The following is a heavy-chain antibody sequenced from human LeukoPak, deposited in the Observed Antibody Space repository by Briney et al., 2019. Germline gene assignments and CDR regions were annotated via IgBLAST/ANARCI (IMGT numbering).Heavy chain of an antibody. CDR1: GGSISSSNW. J-gene: IGHJ4*02. CDR2: IKQDGNEK. Sequence: PSETLSLTCAVSGGSISSSNWWSWVRQPPGKGLEWVANIKQDGNEKYSVDSVKGRFTISRDSAENSLYLQMNSLRAEDTAVYYCARGEMATTRKEALFYWGLGTLVTVSS. D-gene: IGHD5-24*01. CDR3: ARGEMATTRKEALFY. V-gene: IGHV3-7*01.